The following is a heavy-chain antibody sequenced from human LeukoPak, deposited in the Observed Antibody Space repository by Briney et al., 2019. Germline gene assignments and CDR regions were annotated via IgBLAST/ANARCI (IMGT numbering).Heavy chain of an antibody. CDR3: TRGLSYSHYYYYMDV. V-gene: IGHV3-49*04. D-gene: IGHD1-26*01. CDR1: GFTFGDYA. Sequence: GGSLRLSCTASGFTFGDYAMSWVRQAPGKGLEWVGFIRSKAYGGTTEYAASVKGRFTISRDDSKSIAYLQMNSLKTEDTAVYYCTRGLSYSHYYYYMDVWGKGTTVTISS. J-gene: IGHJ6*03. CDR2: IRSKAYGGTT.